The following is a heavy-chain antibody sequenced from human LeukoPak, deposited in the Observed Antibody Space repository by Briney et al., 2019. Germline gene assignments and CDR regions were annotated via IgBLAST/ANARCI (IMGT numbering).Heavy chain of an antibody. Sequence: GGSLRLSCAASGFTFNSYWIHWVRQAPGKGLVWVSRINSDVSNTIYADSVKGRFTISRDNAKNMVYLQTNSLRAEDTAVYYCARQGRYGLDIWGQGTMVTVSS. CDR3: ARQGRYGLDI. J-gene: IGHJ3*02. V-gene: IGHV3-74*01. CDR2: INSDVSNT. D-gene: IGHD3-16*01. CDR1: GFTFNSYW.